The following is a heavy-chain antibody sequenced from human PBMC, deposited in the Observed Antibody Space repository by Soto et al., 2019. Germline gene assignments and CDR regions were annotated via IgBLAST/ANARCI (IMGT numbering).Heavy chain of an antibody. D-gene: IGHD2-2*01. CDR2: SWYDGSQK. CDR1: GFSFSSYG. CDR3: ARDRLCYTTSHFLDD. J-gene: IGHJ4*02. V-gene: IGHV3-33*01. Sequence: QVQLVESGGGVVQPGRSLRLSCAASGFSFSSYGMHWVRQAPGKGLEGVAVSWYDGSQKYLADSVKGRFTISRDNSKNTLFLQMNSLRAEDTAVYFCARDRLCYTTSHFLDDWGQGTLVAVPS.